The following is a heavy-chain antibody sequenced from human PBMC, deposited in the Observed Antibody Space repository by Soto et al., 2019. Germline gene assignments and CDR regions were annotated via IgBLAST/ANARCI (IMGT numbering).Heavy chain of an antibody. D-gene: IGHD3-3*01. Sequence: GASVKVSCKASGYTLTGYYMHWVRQAPGQGLEWMGWINPNSGGTNYAQKFQGWVTMTRDTSISTAYMELSRLRSDDTAVYYCARGRRGYDFWSGYQQTKHYGMDVWGQGTTVTVSS. CDR1: GYTLTGYY. J-gene: IGHJ6*02. V-gene: IGHV1-2*04. CDR2: INPNSGGT. CDR3: ARGRRGYDFWSGYQQTKHYGMDV.